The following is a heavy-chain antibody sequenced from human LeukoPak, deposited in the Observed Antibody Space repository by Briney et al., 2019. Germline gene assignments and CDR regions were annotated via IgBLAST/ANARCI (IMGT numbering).Heavy chain of an antibody. J-gene: IGHJ4*02. CDR2: ISYDGSNK. Sequence: GGSLRLSCAASGFTFSSYAMYWVHQAPGKGLEWVAVISYDGSNKYYADSVKGRFTISRDNSKNALYLQMNSLRAEDTAVYYCARDSPGGGTDYWGQGTLVTVSS. CDR3: ARDSPGGGTDY. CDR1: GFTFSSYA. V-gene: IGHV3-30-3*01. D-gene: IGHD1/OR15-1a*01.